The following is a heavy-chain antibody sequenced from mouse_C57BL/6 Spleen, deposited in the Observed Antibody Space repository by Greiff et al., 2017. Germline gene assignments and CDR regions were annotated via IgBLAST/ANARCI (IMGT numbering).Heavy chain of an antibody. D-gene: IGHD2-1*01. CDR3: AVYYGNPAWFAY. V-gene: IGHV1-64*01. CDR2: IHPNSGST. J-gene: IGHJ3*01. Sequence: QVQLQQPGAELVKPGASVKLSCKASGYTFTSYWMHWVKQRPGQGLEWIGMIHPNSGSTNYNEKFKSKATLTVAKSSSTAYMQLSSLTSEDSAVYYCAVYYGNPAWFAYWGQGTLVTVSA. CDR1: GYTFTSYW.